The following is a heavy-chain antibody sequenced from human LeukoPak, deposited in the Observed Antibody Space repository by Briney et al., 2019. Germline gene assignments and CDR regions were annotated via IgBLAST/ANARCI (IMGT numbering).Heavy chain of an antibody. CDR1: GFTFSDYT. Sequence: PGGSLRLSCAASGFTFSDYTMTWVRQAPGKGLEWVSTMSASGHSSYYAESVEGRFTISRDNAKNTVYLQMNSLRVEDTAVYYCARGALYQYYLDYWGWGQGTLVTVSP. J-gene: IGHJ4*02. V-gene: IGHV3-23*01. D-gene: IGHD4-17*01. CDR2: MSASGHSS. CDR3: ARGALYQYYLDYWG.